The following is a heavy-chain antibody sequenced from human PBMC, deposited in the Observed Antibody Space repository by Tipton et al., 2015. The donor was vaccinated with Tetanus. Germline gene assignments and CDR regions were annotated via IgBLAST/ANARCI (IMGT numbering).Heavy chain of an antibody. Sequence: TLFLTCTVSGDSISSHYWSWIRQPPGKGLEWIGNIYSSGSTYYNPSLKSRVTISVDTSRNQFSLRLKSVTPADTAMYYCARDHRLSASYAGWFDPWDQGTLVTVSS. V-gene: IGHV4-59*11. CDR1: GDSISSHY. J-gene: IGHJ5*02. CDR3: ARDHRLSASYAGWFDP. CDR2: IYSSGST. D-gene: IGHD2-8*01.